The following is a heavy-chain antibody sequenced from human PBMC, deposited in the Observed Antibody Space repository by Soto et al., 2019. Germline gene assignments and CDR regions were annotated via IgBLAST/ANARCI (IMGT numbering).Heavy chain of an antibody. V-gene: IGHV4-39*01. Sequence: SETLSLTCSVSGYSVSSSDYYWAWIRQPPGKGLEWIGSMFYSGLTYYNPSLKSRVTLSVDTSKNQFSVRLNSVTAADTAVYYCAPLSVSLSGPYGINVWGQGTTVTVYS. CDR3: APLSVSLSGPYGINV. CDR1: GYSVSSSDYY. J-gene: IGHJ6*02. D-gene: IGHD2-15*01. CDR2: MFYSGLT.